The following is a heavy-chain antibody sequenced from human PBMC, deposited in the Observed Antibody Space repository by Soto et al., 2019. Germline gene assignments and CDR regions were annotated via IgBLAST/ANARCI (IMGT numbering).Heavy chain of an antibody. V-gene: IGHV3-30*18. Sequence: PGGSLRLSCAASGFTFSSYGMHWVRQAPGKGLEWVAVISYDGSNKYYADSVKGRFTISRDNSKNTLYLQMNSLRAEDTAVYYCAKDLGTYYYDYWGQGTLVTV. D-gene: IGHD1-1*01. CDR2: ISYDGSNK. CDR1: GFTFSSYG. CDR3: AKDLGTYYYDY. J-gene: IGHJ4*02.